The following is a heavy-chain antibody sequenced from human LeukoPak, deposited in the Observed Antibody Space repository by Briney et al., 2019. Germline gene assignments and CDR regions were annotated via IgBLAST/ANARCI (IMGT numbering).Heavy chain of an antibody. Sequence: ASVKVSCKVSGYTFTDYYMHWVQQAPGKGLEWMGLVDPEDGETIYAEKFQGRVTITADTSTDTAYMELSSLRSEDTAVYYCVTYPESGSHEAGDYWRQGTLVTVSS. D-gene: IGHD1-26*01. CDR3: VTYPESGSHEAGDY. CDR2: VDPEDGET. J-gene: IGHJ4*02. V-gene: IGHV1-69-2*01. CDR1: GYTFTDYY.